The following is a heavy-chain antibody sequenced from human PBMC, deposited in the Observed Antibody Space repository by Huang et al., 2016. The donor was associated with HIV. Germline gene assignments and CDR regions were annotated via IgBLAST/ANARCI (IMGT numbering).Heavy chain of an antibody. CDR1: GGSISSSSYY. D-gene: IGHD2-2*01. CDR3: ARHMDCSSSSCLAGGHERGPFDM. J-gene: IGHJ3*02. CDR2: IYYMCVT. V-gene: IGHV4-39*01. Sequence: QLQLQESGPGLVKPSETLSLTCSVSGGSISSSSYYWGWIRQPPGKGLEWIGSIYYMCVTFYNPALKSLVTISGDTSNNQFSLRQSSVTAAYTSVYYCARHMDCSSSSCLAGGHERGPFDMWGQGTMVTVSS.